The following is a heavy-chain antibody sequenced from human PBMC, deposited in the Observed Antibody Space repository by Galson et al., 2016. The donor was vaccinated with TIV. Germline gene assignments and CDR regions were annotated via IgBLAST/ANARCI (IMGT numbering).Heavy chain of an antibody. Sequence: SVKVSCKASEGTFSSYTISWVRQAPGQGLEWMGRVTPVVGLANYAQKFQGRVTITADKSTGTAYMELSNLRSEDTAVYYCAGWLIAFDIWGQGTVVTVSS. CDR1: EGTFSSYT. D-gene: IGHD3-9*01. CDR2: VTPVVGLA. CDR3: AGWLIAFDI. J-gene: IGHJ3*02. V-gene: IGHV1-69*02.